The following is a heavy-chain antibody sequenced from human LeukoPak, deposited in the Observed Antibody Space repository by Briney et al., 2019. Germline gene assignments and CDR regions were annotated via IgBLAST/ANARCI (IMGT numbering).Heavy chain of an antibody. CDR1: GGSISSYY. CDR2: IYTSGSTNY. J-gene: IGHJ3*02. CDR3: ASGDANTAAAFDI. V-gene: IGHV4-4*07. D-gene: IGHD4-17*01. Sequence: PSETLSLTCTVSGGSISSYYWNWIRQPAGKGLEWIGRIYTSGSTNYNYNPSLKCRVTMPVDTSKNQFSLKLSSVTAADTAVYYCASGDANTAAAFDIWGQGTMVTVSS.